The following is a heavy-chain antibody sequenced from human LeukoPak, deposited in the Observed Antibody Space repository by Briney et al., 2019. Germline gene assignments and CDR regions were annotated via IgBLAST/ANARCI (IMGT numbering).Heavy chain of an antibody. Sequence: GGSLRLSCAASGFTFSNAWMSWVRQAPGKGLEWVGRIKSKTDDGTTDYAAPVTGRFTISRDDSENTLYLHMNSLKTEYSAVYYCATGSVVRIYWGQGTLVTVSA. J-gene: IGHJ4*02. D-gene: IGHD2-2*01. V-gene: IGHV3-15*01. CDR2: IKSKTDDGTT. CDR1: GFTFSNAW. CDR3: ATGSVVRIY.